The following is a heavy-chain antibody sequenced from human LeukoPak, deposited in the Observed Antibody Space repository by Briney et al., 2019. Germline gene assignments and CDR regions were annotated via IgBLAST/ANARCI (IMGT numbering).Heavy chain of an antibody. CDR2: FYHGGNT. CDR3: ANRGVTVTTYYFDI. Sequence: SETLSLTCTVSGNSISSDYYWGWFRQPPGKGLEWIGSFYHGGNTYYNPSLKSRVTISVDPSKDQFSLKLSSVTAADTAVYYCANRGVTVTTYYFDIWGQGTLVTVSS. CDR1: GNSISSDYY. V-gene: IGHV4-38-2*02. D-gene: IGHD4-17*01. J-gene: IGHJ4*02.